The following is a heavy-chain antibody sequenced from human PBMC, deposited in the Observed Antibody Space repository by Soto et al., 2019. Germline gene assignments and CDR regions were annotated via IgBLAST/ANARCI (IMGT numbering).Heavy chain of an antibody. D-gene: IGHD6-13*01. Sequence: QVQLQESGPGLVKPSGTLSLTCAVSGGSISSSNWWSWVRQPPGKGLEWIGEIYHSGSTNYNPSRKSRATISVDKSKDQFSLKLSSVTAADTAVYYCARDNPREDSSSWYGGLNWYGMDVWGQGTTVTVSS. CDR2: IYHSGST. V-gene: IGHV4-4*02. CDR3: ARDNPREDSSSWYGGLNWYGMDV. J-gene: IGHJ6*02. CDR1: GGSISSSNW.